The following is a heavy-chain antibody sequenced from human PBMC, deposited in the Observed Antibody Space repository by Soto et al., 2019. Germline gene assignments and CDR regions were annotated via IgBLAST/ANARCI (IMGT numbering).Heavy chain of an antibody. CDR3: SRRLKLGADYYGMDV. CDR1: GDSVSSTSAA. D-gene: IGHD1-26*01. V-gene: IGHV6-1*01. J-gene: IGHJ6*02. CDR2: TFYRSKWYY. Sequence: SQTLSLPCAISGDSVSSTSAAGNWIRQSPSRGLEWLGRTFYRSKWYYDYAVSVKSRITINPDTSKNQFSLQLNSVTPEDTAVYYCSRRLKLGADYYGMDVWGQGTTVT.